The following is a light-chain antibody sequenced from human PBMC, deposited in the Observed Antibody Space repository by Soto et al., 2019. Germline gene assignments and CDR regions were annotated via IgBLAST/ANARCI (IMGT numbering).Light chain of an antibody. Sequence: EIVMTQSPATLSVSPGERATLSCRASQSVSGNLAWYQQKPGQAPRLLIYGASTRATGIPARFSGSGSGTECTLTISRLQSEDFAVYYCQQYNNWPLTFGGGTKVEIK. J-gene: IGKJ4*01. CDR2: GAS. CDR1: QSVSGN. V-gene: IGKV3-15*01. CDR3: QQYNNWPLT.